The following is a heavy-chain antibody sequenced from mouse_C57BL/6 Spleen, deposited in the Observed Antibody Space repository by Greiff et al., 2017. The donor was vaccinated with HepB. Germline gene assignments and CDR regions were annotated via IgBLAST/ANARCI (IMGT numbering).Heavy chain of an antibody. Sequence: VQLQQPGAELVKPGASVKVSCKASGYTFTSYWMHWVKQRPGQGLEWIGYINPSSGYTKYNQKFKDKATLTADKSSSTAYMQLSSLTYEDSAVYYCADSNFAYWGQGTLVTVSA. CDR3: ADSNFAY. V-gene: IGHV1-7*01. J-gene: IGHJ3*01. D-gene: IGHD2-5*01. CDR1: GYTFTSYW. CDR2: INPSSGYT.